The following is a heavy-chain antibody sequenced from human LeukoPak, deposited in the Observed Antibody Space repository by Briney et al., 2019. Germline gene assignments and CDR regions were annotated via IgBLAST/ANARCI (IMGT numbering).Heavy chain of an antibody. Sequence: SETLSLTCAVHGVSLRGYYWSWIRQSPEKGLEWIGEISHEGDSIYNPSLKSRVTLSVDMSKNQFSLKLRSVTAADTAVYYCARGRNYVSDYYFDVWGKGTTVTVSS. J-gene: IGHJ6*03. CDR2: ISHEGDS. V-gene: IGHV4-34*01. CDR1: GVSLRGYY. CDR3: ARGRNYVSDYYFDV. D-gene: IGHD1-7*01.